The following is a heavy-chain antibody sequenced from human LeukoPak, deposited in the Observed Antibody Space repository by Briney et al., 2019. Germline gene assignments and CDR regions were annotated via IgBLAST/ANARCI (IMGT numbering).Heavy chain of an antibody. Sequence: GGSLRLSCAASGFKFNDYGMSWVRQVPGKGLEWVSGINGNGGKTGYIDSVKGRFTITRDNARNFLYLQMNRLRDEDTALYYCARSFGDLGYMDVWGKGTTVTVSS. J-gene: IGHJ6*03. D-gene: IGHD4-17*01. CDR3: ARSFGDLGYMDV. CDR2: INGNGGKT. CDR1: GFKFNDYG. V-gene: IGHV3-20*04.